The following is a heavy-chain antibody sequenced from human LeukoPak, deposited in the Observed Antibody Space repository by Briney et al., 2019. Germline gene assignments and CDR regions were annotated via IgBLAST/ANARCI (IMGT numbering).Heavy chain of an antibody. CDR2: MNPNSGNT. V-gene: IGHV1-8*02. D-gene: IGHD5-18*01. Sequence: ASVKVSCKASGYTFTSYYMHWVRQAPGQGLEWMGWMNPNSGNTGYAQKFQGRVTMTRNTSISTAYMELSSLRSEDTAVYYCARDFRKATNSYGPRVHKTYYFDYWGQGTLVTVSS. CDR1: GYTFTSYY. J-gene: IGHJ4*02. CDR3: ARDFRKATNSYGPRVHKTYYFDY.